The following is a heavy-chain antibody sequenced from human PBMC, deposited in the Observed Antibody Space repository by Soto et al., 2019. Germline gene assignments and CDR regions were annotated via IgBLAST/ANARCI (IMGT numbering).Heavy chain of an antibody. CDR1: GFTFRSFG. Sequence: QVQLVESGGGVVQPGRSLRLSCAASGFTFRSFGMHWVRQTPGKGLEWVAVISGDGSEAIYADSVKGRFTISRDSPKNTLYLQMKSLKPEDTALYYCAKDPASSTRGFFDLWGQGTMVTVSS. D-gene: IGHD2-2*01. CDR2: ISGDGSEA. CDR3: AKDPASSTRGFFDL. V-gene: IGHV3-30*18. J-gene: IGHJ3*01.